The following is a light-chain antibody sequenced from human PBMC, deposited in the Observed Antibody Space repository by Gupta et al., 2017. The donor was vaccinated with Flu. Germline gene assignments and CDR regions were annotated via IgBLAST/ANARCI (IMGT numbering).Light chain of an antibody. CDR2: EVK. CDR1: SSGVGDYDY. J-gene: IGLJ3*02. Sequence: TSSGVGDYDYVSWYQQHPGQAPKLILYEVKNRPSGISDRVSGSKSGKTASLTISGLQAEDEAHYFCSSYTRIDTVVFGGGTKLTVL. CDR3: SSYTRIDTVV. V-gene: IGLV2-14*01.